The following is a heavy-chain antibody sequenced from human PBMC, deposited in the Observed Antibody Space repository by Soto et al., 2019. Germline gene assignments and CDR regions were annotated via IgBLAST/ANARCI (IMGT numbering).Heavy chain of an antibody. J-gene: IGHJ4*02. Sequence: LVKVSCKASGYTFTSYGISWVRQAPGQGLEWMGGIIPIFGTANYAQKFQGRVTITADESTSTAYMELSSLRSEDTAVYYCALNMGPFDYWGQGTLVTVSS. CDR1: GYTFTSYG. V-gene: IGHV1-69*13. CDR2: IIPIFGTA. CDR3: ALNMGPFDY.